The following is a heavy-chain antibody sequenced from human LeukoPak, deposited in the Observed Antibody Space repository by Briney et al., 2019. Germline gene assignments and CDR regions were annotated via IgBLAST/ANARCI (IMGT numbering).Heavy chain of an antibody. Sequence: GALRLSCAASGFTFSSYSMNWVRQAPGKGLEWVSSISSSSSYIYYADSVKGRFAISRDNSKNTLYLQMNSLRAEDTAVYYCAKESWRYYFDYWGQGTLVTVSS. V-gene: IGHV3-21*01. CDR1: GFTFSSYS. CDR3: AKESWRYYFDY. J-gene: IGHJ4*02. D-gene: IGHD6-13*01. CDR2: ISSSSSYI.